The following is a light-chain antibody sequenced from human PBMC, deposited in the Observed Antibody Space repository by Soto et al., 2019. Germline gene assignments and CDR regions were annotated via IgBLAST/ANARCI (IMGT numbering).Light chain of an antibody. CDR2: DAS. V-gene: IGKV3-11*01. CDR1: HSVRNY. CDR3: QERFYWPPVVS. J-gene: IGKJ4*01. Sequence: EIVLPQSPATLSLSPGERATLSCRASHSVRNYLAWYQLKPGQAPRLLIYDASNRATGIPARFSGSGSGTAFTLTISSPEPEDFAVYSEQERFYWPPVVSVGGGTEVESK.